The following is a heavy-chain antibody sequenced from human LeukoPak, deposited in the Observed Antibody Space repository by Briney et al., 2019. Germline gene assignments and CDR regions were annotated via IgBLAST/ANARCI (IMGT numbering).Heavy chain of an antibody. J-gene: IGHJ6*02. CDR1: GGTFSSYA. D-gene: IGHD3-16*01. Sequence: SVKVSCKASGGTFSSYAISWVRQAPGQGLEWMGRIIPILGIANYAQKFQGRVTITADKSTSTAYMELSSLRSEDTAVYYCARNSAGGRYSCYGMDVWGQGTTVTASS. V-gene: IGHV1-69*04. CDR2: IIPILGIA. CDR3: ARNSAGGRYSCYGMDV.